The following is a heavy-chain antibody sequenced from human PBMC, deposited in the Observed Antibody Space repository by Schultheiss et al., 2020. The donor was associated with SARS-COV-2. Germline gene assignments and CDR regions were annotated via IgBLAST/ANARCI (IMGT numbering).Heavy chain of an antibody. CDR3: ARAGAYCSSTSCYPPDY. CDR1: GYTFTSYD. V-gene: IGHV1-18*01. CDR2: ISAYNGNT. D-gene: IGHD2-2*01. Sequence: ASVKVSCKASGYTFTSYDINWVRQAPGQGLEWMGWISAYNGNTNYAQKLQGRVTMTTDTSTSTAYMELRSLRSDDTAVYYCARAGAYCSSTSCYPPDYWGQGTLVTVSS. J-gene: IGHJ4*02.